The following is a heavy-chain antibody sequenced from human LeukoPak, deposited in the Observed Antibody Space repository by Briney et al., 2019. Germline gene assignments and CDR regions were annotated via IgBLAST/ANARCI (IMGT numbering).Heavy chain of an antibody. Sequence: ASVKVSCKASGYTFNNHDINWVRQAPGRGLEWMGWINTYSANTNYAQEFQDRVIMTTDTSTSTAYMELRSLRSDDTAVYYCARFKSALTILNYFDYWGQGTQVTVSS. CDR1: GYTFNNHD. CDR2: INTYSANT. CDR3: ARFKSALTILNYFDY. D-gene: IGHD1/OR15-1a*01. J-gene: IGHJ4*02. V-gene: IGHV1-18*01.